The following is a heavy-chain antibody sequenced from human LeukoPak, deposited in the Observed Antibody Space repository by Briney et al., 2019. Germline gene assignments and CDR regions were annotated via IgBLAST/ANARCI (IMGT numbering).Heavy chain of an antibody. CDR3: ARHDCSRTSCSHFDY. Sequence: PSETLSLTCTVSGGSVSSYYWSWIWQPPGKGLEWMGDIYYSGSTNYNPSLKSRVTISVDTSKNQFSLKLSSVTAADTAVYYCARHDCSRTSCSHFDYWGQGTLVTVSS. V-gene: IGHV4-59*08. CDR1: GGSVSSYY. J-gene: IGHJ4*02. D-gene: IGHD2-2*01. CDR2: IYYSGST.